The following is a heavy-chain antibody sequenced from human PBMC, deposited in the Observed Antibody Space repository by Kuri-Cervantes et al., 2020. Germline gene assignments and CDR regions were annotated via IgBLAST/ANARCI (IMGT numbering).Heavy chain of an antibody. CDR1: GFTFSSYA. D-gene: IGHD5-12*01. Sequence: SLKISCAASGFTFSSYAMHWVRQAPGKGLEWVSGISWNSGSIGYADSVKGRFTISRDNAKNSLYLQMNSLRAEDTALYYCAKDSSGYDYETLYYFDYWGQGTLVTVSS. V-gene: IGHV3-9*01. J-gene: IGHJ4*02. CDR2: ISWNSGSI. CDR3: AKDSSGYDYETLYYFDY.